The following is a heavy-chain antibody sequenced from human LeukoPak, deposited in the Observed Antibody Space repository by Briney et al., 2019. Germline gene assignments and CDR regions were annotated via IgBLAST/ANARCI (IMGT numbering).Heavy chain of an antibody. D-gene: IGHD3-10*01. CDR1: GDSVSSNSAA. J-gene: IGHJ3*02. CDR3: ARVSLLWYGDLKAPNAFDI. CDR2: TYYRSKWYN. V-gene: IGHV6-1*01. Sequence: SQTLSLTCANSGDSVSSNSAAWNWIRQSPSRGLEWLGRTYYRSKWYNDYAVSVKSRITINPDTSKNQFSLQLNSVTPEDTAVYYCARVSLLWYGDLKAPNAFDIWGQGTMVTVSS.